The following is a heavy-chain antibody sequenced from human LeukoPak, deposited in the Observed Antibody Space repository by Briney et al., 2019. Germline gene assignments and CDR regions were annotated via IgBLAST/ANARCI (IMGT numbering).Heavy chain of an antibody. CDR1: GDSVSRSSAA. J-gene: IGHJ4*02. Sequence: SQTLSLTCDVSGDSVSRSSAAWTWIRQSPSRGLEWLGRTYYRSKWYYDYAEPVQGRITINPDTSKNQVSLQLKSVTTEDTAVYYCARDKWLDTFFDYWGQGILVTVSS. V-gene: IGHV6-1*01. CDR2: TYYRSKWYY. CDR3: ARDKWLDTFFDY. D-gene: IGHD6-19*01.